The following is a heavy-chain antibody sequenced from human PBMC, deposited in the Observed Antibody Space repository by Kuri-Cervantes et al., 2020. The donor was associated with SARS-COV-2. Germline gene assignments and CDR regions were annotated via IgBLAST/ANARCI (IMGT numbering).Heavy chain of an antibody. Sequence: ASVKVSCKASGYTFTSYGISWVRQAPGQGLEWMGWISAYNGNTNYAQKLQGRVTMTTDTSTSTAYMELRSLRSDDTAVYYCARFETITGDYYYYGMDVWGQGTTVTVSS. CDR1: GYTFTSYG. D-gene: IGHD5-24*01. CDR2: ISAYNGNT. V-gene: IGHV1-18*01. J-gene: IGHJ6*02. CDR3: ARFETITGDYYYYGMDV.